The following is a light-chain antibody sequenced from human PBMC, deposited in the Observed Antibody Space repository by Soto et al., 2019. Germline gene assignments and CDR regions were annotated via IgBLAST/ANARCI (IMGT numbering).Light chain of an antibody. CDR1: SSDVGKYDR. Sequence: QSVLTQPPSVSGSPGQSVTISCPGTSSDVGKYDRVSWYQQPPGTAPKLIIYEVTNRPSGVPARFSGSKSGNTASLTISGLQAEDEADYYCSSYTSTSRYVFGAGTKATVL. CDR2: EVT. CDR3: SSYTSTSRYV. J-gene: IGLJ1*01. V-gene: IGLV2-18*02.